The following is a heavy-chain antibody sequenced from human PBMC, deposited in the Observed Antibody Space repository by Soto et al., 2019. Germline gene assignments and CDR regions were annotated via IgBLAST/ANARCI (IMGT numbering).Heavy chain of an antibody. CDR2: IIPIFGTA. Sequence: SVKVSCKASGGTFSSYAISWVRQAPGQGLEWMGGIIPIFGTANYAQKFQGRVTITADESTSTAYMELSSLRSEDTAVYYCASRGMAGYYTDYWGQGTLVTVSS. D-gene: IGHD3-3*01. V-gene: IGHV1-69*13. J-gene: IGHJ4*02. CDR3: ASRGMAGYYTDY. CDR1: GGTFSSYA.